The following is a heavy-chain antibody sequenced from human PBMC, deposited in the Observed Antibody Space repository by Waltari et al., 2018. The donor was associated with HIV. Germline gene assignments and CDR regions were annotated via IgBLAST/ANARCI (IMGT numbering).Heavy chain of an antibody. CDR2: TFYSGST. CDR1: GASISSYY. Sequence: VQLQASGPGLVKPSETLSLTCTVPGASISSYYWTWIRQPPGKGLDWIGYTFYSGSTNYNPSLKSRVTISVDTAKNQLTLKLTSVTAADTAVYYCARGANWFDPWGQGTLVTISS. V-gene: IGHV4-59*01. J-gene: IGHJ5*02. CDR3: ARGANWFDP.